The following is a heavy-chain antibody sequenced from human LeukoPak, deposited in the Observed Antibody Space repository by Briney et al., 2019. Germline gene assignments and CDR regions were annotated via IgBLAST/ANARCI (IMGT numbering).Heavy chain of an antibody. Sequence: SETLSLTCAVYGGSFSGYYWSWIRQPPGKGLEWIGEINHSGSTNYNPSLKSRVTISVDTSKNQFSLKLSSVTAADMAVYYCARGRRGIGYDFWSGYRWFDPWGQGTLVTVSS. V-gene: IGHV4-34*01. CDR3: ARGRRGIGYDFWSGYRWFDP. D-gene: IGHD3-3*01. CDR1: GGSFSGYY. CDR2: INHSGST. J-gene: IGHJ5*02.